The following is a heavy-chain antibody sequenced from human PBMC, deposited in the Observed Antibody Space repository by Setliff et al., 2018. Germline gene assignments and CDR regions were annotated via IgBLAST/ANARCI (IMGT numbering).Heavy chain of an antibody. CDR1: GFTFSSYS. CDR2: ISSSSSTI. V-gene: IGHV3-48*01. CDR3: ARDGGGPYYYDSSGYRAAFDI. J-gene: IGHJ3*02. Sequence: PGGSLRLSCAASGFTFSSYSMNWVRQAPGKGLEWVSYISSSSSTIYYADSVKGRFTISRDNAKNSLYLQMNSLRAEDTAVYYCARDGGGPYYYDSSGYRAAFDIWGQGTMVTVSS. D-gene: IGHD3-22*01.